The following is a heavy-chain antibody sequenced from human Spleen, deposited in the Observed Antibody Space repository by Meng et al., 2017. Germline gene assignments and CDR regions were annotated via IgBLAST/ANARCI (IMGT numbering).Heavy chain of an antibody. V-gene: IGHV1-8*03. CDR1: GYTFTSYD. J-gene: IGHJ4*02. D-gene: IGHD4-11*01. CDR2: MNPNSGNT. CDR3: ARDPHDYSNYERGYGWDY. Sequence: ASVKVSCKASGYTFTSYDINWVRQATGQGLEWMGWMNPNSGNTGYAQKFQGRVTITRNTSISTAYMELSSLRSEDTAVYYCARDPHDYSNYERGYGWDYWGQGTLVTVSS.